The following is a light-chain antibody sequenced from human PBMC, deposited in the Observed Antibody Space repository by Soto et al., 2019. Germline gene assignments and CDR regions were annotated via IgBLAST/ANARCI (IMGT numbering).Light chain of an antibody. V-gene: IGLV1-44*01. CDR2: NNN. CDR3: AAWDDSLNGVI. Sequence: QSVLSQPPSASGTPGQGVTISCSGSSSNIESNTVSWYQQFPGTAPKLLIYNNNQRPSGVPDRFSGSTSGTSASLVISGLQSEDETFYYCAAWDDSLNGVIFGGGTKLT. J-gene: IGLJ2*01. CDR1: SSNIESNT.